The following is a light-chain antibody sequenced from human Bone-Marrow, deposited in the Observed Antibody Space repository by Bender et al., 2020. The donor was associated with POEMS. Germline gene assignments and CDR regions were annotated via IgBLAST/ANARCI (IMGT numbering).Light chain of an antibody. Sequence: QSALTQPASVSGSPGQSITISCTGTRSDVGGYNYVSWYQQHPGQAPKLVIYDVTDRPSGVSSRFSGSKSGNTASLTLSGLQAEDEADYYCSSYTSSSTLYVFGTGTRVTVL. CDR3: SSYTSSSTLYV. CDR2: DVT. V-gene: IGLV2-14*03. CDR1: RSDVGGYNY. J-gene: IGLJ1*01.